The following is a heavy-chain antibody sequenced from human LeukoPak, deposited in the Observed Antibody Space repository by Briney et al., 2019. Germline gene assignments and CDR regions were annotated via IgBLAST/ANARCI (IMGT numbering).Heavy chain of an antibody. CDR2: INHSGST. V-gene: IGHV4-34*01. D-gene: IGHD5-18*01. J-gene: IGHJ4*02. CDR1: GGSFSGYY. Sequence: PSETLSLTCAVYGGSFSGYYWSWLRQPPGKGLEWVGEINHSGSTNYNPSLKSRVTISVDTSKNHFSLKLSSVTAADTAVYYCAREGDTAILKYWGQGTLVTVSS. CDR3: AREGDTAILKY.